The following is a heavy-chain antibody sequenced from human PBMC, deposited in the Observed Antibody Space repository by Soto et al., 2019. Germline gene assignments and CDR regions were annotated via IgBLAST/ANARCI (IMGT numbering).Heavy chain of an antibody. CDR2: IGSSSSYT. Sequence: QVQLVESGGDLVKPGGSLRLSCAASGFPFSDYYMSWIRQAPGKGLEWVSSIGSSSSYTNYADFVKGRFTISRDNAKNSLYRQMNSLRAADTAVYYRARRRLTGYYNYWGQGALVIVSA. J-gene: IGHJ4*02. CDR1: GFPFSDYY. D-gene: IGHD3-9*01. CDR3: ARRRLTGYYNY. V-gene: IGHV3-11*05.